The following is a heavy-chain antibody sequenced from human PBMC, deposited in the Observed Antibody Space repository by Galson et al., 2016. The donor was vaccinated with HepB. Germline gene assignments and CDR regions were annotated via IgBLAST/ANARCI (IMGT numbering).Heavy chain of an antibody. CDR3: ASREFGRPFDV. Sequence: SETLSLTCTVSGASISDYDWNWIRQSPGKGLEWIGHIHYSGVTKYNPSVRSRGTISFDTSSNRFYLRLISVTAADAAVYYCASREFGRPFDVWGQGSVVSVSS. D-gene: IGHD3-16*01. CDR2: IHYSGVT. V-gene: IGHV4-59*08. J-gene: IGHJ3*01. CDR1: GASISDYD.